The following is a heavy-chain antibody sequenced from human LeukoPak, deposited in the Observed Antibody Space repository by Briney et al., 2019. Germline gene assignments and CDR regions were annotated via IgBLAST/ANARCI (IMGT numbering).Heavy chain of an antibody. V-gene: IGHV3-23*01. CDR1: RFSFSAYP. J-gene: IGHJ4*02. Sequence: SGGSLRLSCEASRFSFSAYPMGWVRRAPGKGLEWVSGISASGDVTFHADPVKGRFTISRDNSKNTLYLQLNSLRADDTAVYYCVKDGWDNWGQGTLVTVSS. CDR3: VKDGWDN. CDR2: ISASGDVT. D-gene: IGHD3-10*01.